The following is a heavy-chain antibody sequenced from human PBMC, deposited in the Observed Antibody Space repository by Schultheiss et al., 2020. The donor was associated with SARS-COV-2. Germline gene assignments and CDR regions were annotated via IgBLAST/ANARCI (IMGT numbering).Heavy chain of an antibody. J-gene: IGHJ6*03. CDR3: ARARGNIVVVPAAIHYYYYMDV. CDR2: INHSGST. V-gene: IGHV4-39*07. CDR1: GGSISSSSYY. D-gene: IGHD2-2*01. Sequence: SETLSLTCTVSGGSISSSSYYWGWIRQPPGKGLEWIGEINHSGSTNYNPSLKSRVTISVDTSKNQFSLKLSSVTAADTAVYYCARARGNIVVVPAAIHYYYYMDVWGKGTTVTVSS.